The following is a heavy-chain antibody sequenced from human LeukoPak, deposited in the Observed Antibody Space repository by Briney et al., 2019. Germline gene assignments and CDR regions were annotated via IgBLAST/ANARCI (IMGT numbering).Heavy chain of an antibody. D-gene: IGHD3-10*01. V-gene: IGHV4-39*07. J-gene: IGHJ3*02. Sequence: SETLSLTCTVSGASISSSSYYWGWIRQPPGKGLEWIGCMYYSGSTYYNPSLKSRVTISVDTSKNQFSLKLNSVTAADTAVYYCARETMGAFDIWGQGTMVTVSS. CDR3: ARETMGAFDI. CDR2: MYYSGST. CDR1: GASISSSSYY.